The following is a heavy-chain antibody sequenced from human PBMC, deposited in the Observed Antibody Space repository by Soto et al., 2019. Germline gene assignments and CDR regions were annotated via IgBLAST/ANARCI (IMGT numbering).Heavy chain of an antibody. D-gene: IGHD3-10*01. CDR1: GGTFSSYA. J-gene: IGHJ5*02. CDR2: IIPMYGPA. Sequence: QVPLVQSGAEVKKPGSSVTVSCKASGGTFSSYAIHWVRQAPGQGLEWMGGIIPMYGPAKYAKRFQGRVTITADESTTTVYMELTSLTSQDTAVYYCAGVTSMVRGVIDDWFDPWGHGTLVTVTS. CDR3: AGVTSMVRGVIDDWFDP. V-gene: IGHV1-69*01.